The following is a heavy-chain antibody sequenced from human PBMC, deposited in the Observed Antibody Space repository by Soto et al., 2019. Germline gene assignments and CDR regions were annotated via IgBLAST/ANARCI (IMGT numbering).Heavy chain of an antibody. D-gene: IGHD4-4*01. CDR2: IIPIFGTA. CDR1: GGTFSSYA. CDR3: ARLLGNYEYYYYGMDV. Sequence: ASVKVSCKASGGTFSSYAISWVRQAPGQGLEWMGGIIPIFGTANYAQKFQGRVTITADESTSTAYMELSSLRSEDTAVYYCARLLGNYEYYYYGMDVWGQGTTVTVSS. J-gene: IGHJ6*02. V-gene: IGHV1-69*13.